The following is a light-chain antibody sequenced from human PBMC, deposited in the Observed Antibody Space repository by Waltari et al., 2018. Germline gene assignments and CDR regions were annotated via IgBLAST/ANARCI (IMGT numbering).Light chain of an antibody. CDR2: DGS. CDR1: NSDIGPYNF. V-gene: IGLV2-23*03. Sequence: QSALTQPASVSGSPGQSITISCPGSNSDIGPYNFFSCYQHHPDKAPKLMIYDGSRRPSGVSNRFSGSKSGNTASLTISGLQAEDEADYYCCSHTGGSTFVIFGGGTKLTVL. CDR3: CSHTGGSTFVI. J-gene: IGLJ2*01.